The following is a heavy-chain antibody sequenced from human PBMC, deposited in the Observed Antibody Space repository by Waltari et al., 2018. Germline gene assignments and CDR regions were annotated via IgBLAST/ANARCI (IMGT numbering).Heavy chain of an antibody. D-gene: IGHD3-9*01. V-gene: IGHV3-74*01. CDR1: GFPFRSYR. CDR3: ARELAWAGYYGLDY. Sequence: EVQLVESGGGLVQPGGSLRLSCAASGFPFRSYRMHWVRQVPGKGLVWVSRIHKDGTITSYADSVRGRFAISRDNAKNTVYLHMNSLRAEDTALYFCARELAWAGYYGLDYWGQGTLVTVSS. CDR2: IHKDGTIT. J-gene: IGHJ4*02.